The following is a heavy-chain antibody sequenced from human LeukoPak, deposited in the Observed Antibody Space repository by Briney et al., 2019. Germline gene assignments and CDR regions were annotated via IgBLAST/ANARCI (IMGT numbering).Heavy chain of an antibody. CDR3: ARGVSRYYYDSSGYYYFDY. CDR2: INHSGST. CDR1: GGSFSGYY. D-gene: IGHD3-22*01. V-gene: IGHV4-34*01. J-gene: IGHJ4*02. Sequence: PSETLSLTCAVYGGSFSGYYWSWIRQPPGKGLEWIGEINHSGSTNYNPSLKSRVTISVDTSKNQFSLKLSSVTAADTAVYYCARGVSRYYYDSSGYYYFDYWGQGTLVTVSS.